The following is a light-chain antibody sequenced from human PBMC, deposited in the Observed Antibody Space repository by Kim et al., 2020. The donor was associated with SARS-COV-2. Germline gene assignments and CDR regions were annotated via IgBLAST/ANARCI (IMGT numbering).Light chain of an antibody. V-gene: IGLV2-8*01. CDR2: EVS. Sequence: SVTISCTGTSSDVGGYNYVSWDQQHPGKAPKLMIYEVSKRPSGVPDRFSGSKSGNTASLTVSGLQAEDEADYYCSSYAGSNNLVFGGGTKLTVL. CDR3: SSYAGSNNLV. CDR1: SSDVGGYNY. J-gene: IGLJ3*02.